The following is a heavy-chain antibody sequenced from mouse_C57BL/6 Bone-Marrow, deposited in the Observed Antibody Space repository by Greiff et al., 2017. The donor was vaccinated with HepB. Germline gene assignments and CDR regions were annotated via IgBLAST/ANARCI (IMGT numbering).Heavy chain of an antibody. CDR3: ASRAFDY. Sequence: QVQLQQPGAEPVMPGASVKLSCKASGYTFTSYWMHWVKQRPGQGLEWIGEIDPSDSYTNYNQKFKGKSTLTVDKSSSTAYMQLSSLTSEDSAVYYCASRAFDYWGQGTTLTVSS. CDR1: GYTFTSYW. D-gene: IGHD3-1*01. CDR2: IDPSDSYT. J-gene: IGHJ2*01. V-gene: IGHV1-69*01.